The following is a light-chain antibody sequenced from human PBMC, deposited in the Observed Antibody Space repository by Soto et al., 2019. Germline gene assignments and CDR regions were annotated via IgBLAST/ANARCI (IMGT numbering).Light chain of an antibody. CDR2: GAS. Sequence: EIVLTQSPGTLSLSPGERATLSCRASQSVSSSYLAWYQQKPGQAPRLLIYGASSRATGIPDRFSGSGSGTDITRTISGLEPEDFAVYYCQQYGSSPPMYTFGQGTKLEIK. CDR1: QSVSSSY. CDR3: QQYGSSPPMYT. V-gene: IGKV3-20*01. J-gene: IGKJ2*01.